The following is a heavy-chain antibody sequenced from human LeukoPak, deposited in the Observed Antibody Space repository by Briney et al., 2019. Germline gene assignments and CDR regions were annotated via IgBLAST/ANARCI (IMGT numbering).Heavy chain of an antibody. CDR1: GGSISSYN. CDR2: IYTSGST. D-gene: IGHD6-19*01. CDR3: ARVKVAVAGRSYYYYGMDV. Sequence: SETLSLTCTVSGGSISSYNWSWIRNPPGQGLEWIGRIYTSGSTNYNPSLKSRVTMSVDTSKNQFSLKLSSVTAADTAVYYCARVKVAVAGRSYYYYGMDVWGQGTTVTVSS. J-gene: IGHJ6*02. V-gene: IGHV4-4*07.